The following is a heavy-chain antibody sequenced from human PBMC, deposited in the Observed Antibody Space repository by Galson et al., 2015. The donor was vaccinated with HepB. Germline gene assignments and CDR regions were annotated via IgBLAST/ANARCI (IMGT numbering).Heavy chain of an antibody. CDR3: ARGYSYGYGWFDP. J-gene: IGHJ5*02. Sequence: CTVSGGSISSYYWSWIRQPPGKGLEWIGYIYYSGSTNYNPSLRSRVTISVDTSKNQFSLKLSSVTAADTAVYYCARGYSYGYGWFDPWGQGTLVTVSS. CDR2: IYYSGST. CDR1: GGSISSYY. D-gene: IGHD5-18*01. V-gene: IGHV4-59*01.